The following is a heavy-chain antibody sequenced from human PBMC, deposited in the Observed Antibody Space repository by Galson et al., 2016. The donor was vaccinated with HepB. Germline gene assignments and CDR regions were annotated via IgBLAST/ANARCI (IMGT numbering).Heavy chain of an antibody. CDR2: VYYDGRT. J-gene: IGHJ4*02. CDR1: GSSIRNRSFY. D-gene: IGHD3-22*01. Sequence: SETLSLTCSVSGSSIRNRSFYWGWIRQPPGKGLGWIGSVYYDGRTYHNPSLKSRLTMSIDTSKNQFSLELNSVTAADTAVYYCSRLMGVDSSGLWGQGTLVIVS. V-gene: IGHV4-39*01. CDR3: SRLMGVDSSGL.